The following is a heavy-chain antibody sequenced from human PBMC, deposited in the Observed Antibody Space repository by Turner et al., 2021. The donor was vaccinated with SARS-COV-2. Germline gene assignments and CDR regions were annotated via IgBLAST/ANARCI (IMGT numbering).Heavy chain of an antibody. Sequence: EVQLVESGGGLVKPGGSLRLSCAASGFTFSSFGMNWVRQAPGKGLEWVSSISSGSTYIYYADSVKGRFTISRDNAKNSLYLQMNSLRAEDTAVYYCARDYHFDYWGQGTLVTVSS. V-gene: IGHV3-21*01. J-gene: IGHJ4*02. CDR2: ISSGSTYI. CDR3: ARDYHFDY. CDR1: GFTFSSFG.